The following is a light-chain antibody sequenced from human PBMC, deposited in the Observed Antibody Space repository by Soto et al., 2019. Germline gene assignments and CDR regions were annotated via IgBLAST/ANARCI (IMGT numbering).Light chain of an antibody. V-gene: IGKV1-9*01. CDR3: QQLNSYRFT. CDR1: QGISSY. Sequence: DIQLTQSPSFLSASVGDRVTITCRASQGISSYLAWYQQKPGKAPKLLIYAASTLQSGVPSRFSGSGSGTEFTFTISSLQPEDFATYYCQQLNSYRFTFGPGPKVDIK. CDR2: AAS. J-gene: IGKJ3*01.